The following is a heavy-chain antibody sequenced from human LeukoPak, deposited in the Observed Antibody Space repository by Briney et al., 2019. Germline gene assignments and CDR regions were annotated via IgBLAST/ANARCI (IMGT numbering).Heavy chain of an antibody. CDR1: GFTLSSYS. J-gene: IGHJ4*02. V-gene: IGHV3-48*01. D-gene: IGHD2-8*01. CDR3: ARDFTSGLYPFDY. Sequence: GGSLRLSCATSGFTLSSYSFDWVRQAPGKGLEWVSYIDRRSETMYYARSVRGRFTISRDNAKNSLYLQMDSLGVEDTAVYYCARDFTSGLYPFDYWGPGTLVTVSS. CDR2: IDRRSETM.